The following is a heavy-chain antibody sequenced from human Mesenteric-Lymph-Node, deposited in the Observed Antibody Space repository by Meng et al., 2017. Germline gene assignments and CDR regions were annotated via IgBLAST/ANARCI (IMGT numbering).Heavy chain of an antibody. D-gene: IGHD6-13*01. V-gene: IGHV3-23*01. CDR1: GFPFSTYA. J-gene: IGHJ4*02. CDR3: AKEEAAIGKPLYDY. Sequence: GGSLRLSCAASGFPFSTYAMSWVRQAPGKGLEWVSGITDNGGGAYYADSVKGRFTISRDNAQNTLYLQMNSLRADDTAVYYCAKEEAAIGKPLYDYWGQGTLVTVSS. CDR2: ITDNGGGA.